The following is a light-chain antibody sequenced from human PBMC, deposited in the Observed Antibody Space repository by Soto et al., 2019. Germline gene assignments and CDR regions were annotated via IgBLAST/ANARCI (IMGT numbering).Light chain of an antibody. V-gene: IGKV1-39*01. CDR1: QSINKN. J-gene: IGKJ3*01. CDR2: GAS. Sequence: DMQITQSPSSLSASVGDRVTITCRASQSINKNLNWFQQKPGKAPKLLIYGASNLPSGVPSRFSGSGSGTDFTLTISSLQPEDFATYFCQMSYSRSTSAFGPGTKVDIK. CDR3: QMSYSRSTSA.